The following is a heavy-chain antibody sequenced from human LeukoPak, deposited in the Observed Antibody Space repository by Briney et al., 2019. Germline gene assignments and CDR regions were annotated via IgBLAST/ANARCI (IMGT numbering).Heavy chain of an antibody. CDR3: VRGTAGSAWFGEYFTY. Sequence: GGSLRLSCAASGFTFSNYDMNWVRQAPGKGLEWVSYIINSGNTIYYADSVKGRFTISRDNAKNSLYLQMNTLRAEDTAVYYCVRGTAGSAWFGEYFTYWGQGTLVTVSS. J-gene: IGHJ1*01. V-gene: IGHV3-48*03. CDR2: IINSGNTI. D-gene: IGHD6-19*01. CDR1: GFTFSNYD.